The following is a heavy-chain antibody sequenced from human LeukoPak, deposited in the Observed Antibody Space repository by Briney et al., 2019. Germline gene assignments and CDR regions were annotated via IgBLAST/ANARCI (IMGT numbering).Heavy chain of an antibody. Sequence: GGSLRLSCAASGFTFSSYPMTWVRQAPGKGLEWVSSISGGSERIYYADSVKGRFTISRDNSKNMLYLQMNSLRDEDTAVYYCAKDQPYDRSGYHDAFDLWGQGTMVTVSA. CDR2: ISGGSERI. J-gene: IGHJ3*01. V-gene: IGHV3-23*01. D-gene: IGHD3-22*01. CDR1: GFTFSSYP. CDR3: AKDQPYDRSGYHDAFDL.